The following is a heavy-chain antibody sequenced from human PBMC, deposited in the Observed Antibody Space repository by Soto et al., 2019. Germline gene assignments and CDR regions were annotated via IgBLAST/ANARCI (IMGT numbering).Heavy chain of an antibody. D-gene: IGHD3-22*01. Sequence: QVQLVQSGAEVKKPGSSVKVSCKASGGTFSTYTITWVRQAPGQGLEWMGRIIPIIGIINYAQKFQGRVTITADHFTGTAYMELTRLRADDTAVYYCAGDPDSHYNDSQASSYPWGQGTLVTVSS. CDR1: GGTFSTYT. CDR3: AGDPDSHYNDSQASSYP. V-gene: IGHV1-69*08. CDR2: IIPIIGII. J-gene: IGHJ5*02.